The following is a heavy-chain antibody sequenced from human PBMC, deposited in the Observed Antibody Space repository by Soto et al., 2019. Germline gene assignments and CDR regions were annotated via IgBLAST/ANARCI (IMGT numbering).Heavy chain of an antibody. V-gene: IGHV3-33*01. Sequence: PGGSLRLSCAASGFTFSSYGMHWVRQAPGKGLEWVAVIWYDGSNKYYADSVKGRFTISRDNSKNTLYLQMNSLRAEDTAVYYCARVRMRATVTTIYYYYGMDVWGQGTTVTVSS. CDR2: IWYDGSNK. CDR1: GFTFSSYG. D-gene: IGHD4-17*01. CDR3: ARVRMRATVTTIYYYYGMDV. J-gene: IGHJ6*02.